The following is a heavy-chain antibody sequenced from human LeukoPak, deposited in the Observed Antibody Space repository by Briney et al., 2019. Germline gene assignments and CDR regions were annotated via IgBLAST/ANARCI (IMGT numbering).Heavy chain of an antibody. CDR3: ARDLDDYGDPIDY. Sequence: PGRSLRLSCAASGFTFSSYAMHWVRQAPGKGLEWVAVISYDGSNKYYADSVKGRFTISRDNSKNTLYLQMNSLRAEDTAVYYCARDLDDYGDPIDYWGQGTLVTVSS. CDR2: ISYDGSNK. CDR1: GFTFSSYA. J-gene: IGHJ4*02. D-gene: IGHD4-17*01. V-gene: IGHV3-30-3*01.